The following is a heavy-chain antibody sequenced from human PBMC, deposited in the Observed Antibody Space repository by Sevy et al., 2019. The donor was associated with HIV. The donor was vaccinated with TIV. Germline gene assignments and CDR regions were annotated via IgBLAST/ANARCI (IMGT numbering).Heavy chain of an antibody. CDR1: GFTFSDYY. CDR3: ARVVRGVMIQGMDV. V-gene: IGHV3-11*01. D-gene: IGHD3-10*01. J-gene: IGHJ6*02. Sequence: GGSLRLSCAASGFTFSDYYMSWIRQAPGKGLEWVSYISSSGSTIYYADSVKGRCTISRDNAKNSLYLQMNSLRAEDTAVYYCARVVRGVMIQGMDVWGQGTTVTVSS. CDR2: ISSSGSTI.